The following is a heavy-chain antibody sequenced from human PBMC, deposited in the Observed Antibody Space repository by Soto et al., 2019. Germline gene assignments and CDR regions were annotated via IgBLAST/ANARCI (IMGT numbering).Heavy chain of an antibody. D-gene: IGHD3-10*01. Sequence: EVQLVESGGGLVKPGGSLRLSCAASGFTFSNAWMSWVRQAPGKGLEWVGRIKSKTDGGTTDYAAPVKGRFTISRDDSKNTLYLQMNSLKTEDTAVYYCTTLYYYGSGSYLGPLDYWGQRTLVTVSS. CDR1: GFTFSNAW. J-gene: IGHJ4*02. CDR3: TTLYYYGSGSYLGPLDY. V-gene: IGHV3-15*01. CDR2: IKSKTDGGTT.